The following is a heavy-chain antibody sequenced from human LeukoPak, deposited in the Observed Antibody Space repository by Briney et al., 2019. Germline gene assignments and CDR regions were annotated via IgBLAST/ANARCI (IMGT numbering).Heavy chain of an antibody. Sequence: PGGSLRLSCAASGFTFSSYWMHWVRQAPGKGLVWVSHINEDGSRTDYADSVKGRFTMSRGNAKNTLYLQMNSLRAEDTAVYYCAILRGYYGSYWGQGTLVTVSS. J-gene: IGHJ4*02. CDR1: GFTFSSYW. CDR3: AILRGYYGSY. CDR2: INEDGSRT. V-gene: IGHV3-74*01. D-gene: IGHD3-10*01.